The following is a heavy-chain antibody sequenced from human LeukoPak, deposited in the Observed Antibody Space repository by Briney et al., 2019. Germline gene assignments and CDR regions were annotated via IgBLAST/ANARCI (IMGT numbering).Heavy chain of an antibody. CDR2: IYYSGST. CDR3: ARGFLGDSYYYYYMDV. V-gene: IGHV4-39*07. J-gene: IGHJ6*03. Sequence: SETLSLTCTVSGGSISSSSYYWGWIRQPPGKGLEWIGSIYYSGSTYYNPSLKSRVTISVDTSKNQFSLKLSSVTAADTAVYYCARGFLGDSYYYYYMDVWGKGTTVTVSS. D-gene: IGHD3-10*01. CDR1: GGSISSSSYY.